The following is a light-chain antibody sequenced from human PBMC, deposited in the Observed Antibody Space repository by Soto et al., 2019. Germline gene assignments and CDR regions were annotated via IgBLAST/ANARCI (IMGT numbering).Light chain of an antibody. CDR1: QSVSSF. V-gene: IGKV3-11*01. Sequence: EIVLTQSPVTLSLSPGDRATLSCRPSQSVSSFLAWYQQKPGQPPRLLIYDVSNRAAGIPARFSGSGSGTDFTLPISSLEPEDFAVYYCQQRTDWPPVDTFGQGTKLEIK. J-gene: IGKJ2*01. CDR3: QQRTDWPPVDT. CDR2: DVS.